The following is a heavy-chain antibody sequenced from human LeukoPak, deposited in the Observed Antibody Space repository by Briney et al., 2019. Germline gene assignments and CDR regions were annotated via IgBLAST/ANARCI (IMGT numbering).Heavy chain of an antibody. J-gene: IGHJ4*02. V-gene: IGHV3-9*01. Sequence: GGSLRLSCAASGFTFDDYAMHWVRQAPGKGLEWVSGISWNSGSIGYADSVKGRFTISRDNAKNSLYLQMNSLRAEDTALYYCAKEQGGGSGSYYPSDFDYWGQGTLVTVSS. CDR3: AKEQGGGSGSYYPSDFDY. CDR2: ISWNSGSI. D-gene: IGHD3-10*01. CDR1: GFTFDDYA.